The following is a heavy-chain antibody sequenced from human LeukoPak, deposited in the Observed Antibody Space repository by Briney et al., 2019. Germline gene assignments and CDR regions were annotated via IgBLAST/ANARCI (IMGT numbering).Heavy chain of an antibody. J-gene: IGHJ4*02. Sequence: GASVKVSCKASGYTFTSYDINWVRQAPGQGLEWMGIINPSGGSTSYAQKFQGRVTMTRDTSTSTVYMELSSLRSEDTAVYYCARDPPYYYDSSGYPFDYWGQGTLVTVSS. CDR3: ARDPPYYYDSSGYPFDY. V-gene: IGHV1-46*01. CDR2: INPSGGST. CDR1: GYTFTSYD. D-gene: IGHD3-22*01.